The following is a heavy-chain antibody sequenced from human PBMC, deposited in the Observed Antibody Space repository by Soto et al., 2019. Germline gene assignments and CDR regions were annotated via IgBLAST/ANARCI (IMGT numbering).Heavy chain of an antibody. Sequence: TSVKLSCEASGGTFSSYAISWVRQAPRQGLEWMGGIIPIFGTANYAQKFQGRVTITADESTSTAYMELSSLRSEDTAVYYCASVVVAATGPYYYGMDVWGQGTTVTVSS. CDR1: GGTFSSYA. D-gene: IGHD2-15*01. CDR3: ASVVVAATGPYYYGMDV. V-gene: IGHV1-69*13. CDR2: IIPIFGTA. J-gene: IGHJ6*02.